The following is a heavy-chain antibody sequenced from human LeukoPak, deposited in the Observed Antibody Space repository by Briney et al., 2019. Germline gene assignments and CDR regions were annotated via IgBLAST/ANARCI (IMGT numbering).Heavy chain of an antibody. J-gene: IGHJ4*02. CDR1: GFTFSSYT. V-gene: IGHV3-48*02. Sequence: GESLRLSCAASGFTFSSYTMNWVRQAPGKGLEWVSYISSTGSYIYYADSVKGRFTISRDNAKNSLYLQMDSLRDEGTAVYYGGRDRPYSGSPYDVDYWGRGTLVTVSS. CDR2: ISSTGSYI. D-gene: IGHD1-26*01. CDR3: GRDRPYSGSPYDVDY.